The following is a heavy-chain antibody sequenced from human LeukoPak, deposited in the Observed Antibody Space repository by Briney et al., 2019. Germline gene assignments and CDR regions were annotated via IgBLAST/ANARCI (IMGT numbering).Heavy chain of an antibody. V-gene: IGHV3-30-3*01. CDR3: ARVFHYFFDY. CDR2: ILKDGSNA. D-gene: IGHD3-9*01. Sequence: GGSLRLSCTASAFTFDDFPMHWVRQAPGKGLDWVSLILKDGSNAFYADSVKGRFTISRDNSGNTLFLQMNSLRAEDTAIYYCARVFHYFFDYCGQGTLVTVSS. CDR1: AFTFDDFP. J-gene: IGHJ4*02.